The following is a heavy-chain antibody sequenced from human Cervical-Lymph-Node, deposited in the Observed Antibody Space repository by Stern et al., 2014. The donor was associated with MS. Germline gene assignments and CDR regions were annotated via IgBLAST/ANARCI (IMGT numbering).Heavy chain of an antibody. D-gene: IGHD4-17*01. CDR1: GGTFSTQA. Sequence: QVQLLQPGAEVKKPGSSVKVSCKASGGTFSTQAINWVRQAPGQGLEWVGGIIPIFGTPNYAQKVQDRVTITADESTSTAYMDLNSLRSEDTAVYYCATPSTVTVGGMDVWGQGTTVTVSS. CDR3: ATPSTVTVGGMDV. J-gene: IGHJ6*02. V-gene: IGHV1-69*01. CDR2: IIPIFGTP.